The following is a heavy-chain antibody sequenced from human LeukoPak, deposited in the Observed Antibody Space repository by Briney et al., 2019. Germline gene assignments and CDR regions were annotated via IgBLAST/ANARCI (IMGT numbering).Heavy chain of an antibody. CDR2: IFYSGST. CDR3: VTLDGYNWVDY. V-gene: IGHV4-59*08. Sequence: SETLSLTCTVSGDSISSYYWSWIRQPPGKGLEWIGNIFYSGSTKYSSSLKSRITISVDTSKNQFSLKMTSVTAADTAVYYCVTLDGYNWVDYWGQGTLVTVSS. J-gene: IGHJ4*02. D-gene: IGHD5-24*01. CDR1: GDSISSYY.